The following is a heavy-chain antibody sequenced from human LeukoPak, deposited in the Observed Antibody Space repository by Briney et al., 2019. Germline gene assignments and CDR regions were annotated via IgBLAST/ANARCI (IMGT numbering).Heavy chain of an antibody. CDR2: ISYDGSNK. Sequence: PGGSLRLSCAASGFTFSSYGMHWVRQAPGKGLEWVAVISYDGSNKYYADSVKGRFTISRDNSKNTLYLQMNSLRAEDTAVYYCAKDLRPEWELPGAYFDYWGQGTLVTVSS. V-gene: IGHV3-30*18. CDR1: GFTFSSYG. CDR3: AKDLRPEWELPGAYFDY. D-gene: IGHD1-26*01. J-gene: IGHJ4*02.